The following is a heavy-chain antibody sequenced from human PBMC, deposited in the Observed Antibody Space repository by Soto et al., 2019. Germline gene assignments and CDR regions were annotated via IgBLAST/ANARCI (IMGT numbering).Heavy chain of an antibody. V-gene: IGHV5-51*01. CDR2: FYSAESDT. J-gene: IGHJ3*02. D-gene: IGHD6-6*01. CDR1: GYTFTDDW. CDR3: ARLCLDESSSSHDGFDI. Sequence: GEALKISCHGSGYTFTDDWIGWVRQKPGKGLGLMVIFYSAESDTKYSPSLEGQVTISGDKSSSTDYLQRTSLKASDTAMYYCARLCLDESSSSHDGFDIWGQGTMVTVSS.